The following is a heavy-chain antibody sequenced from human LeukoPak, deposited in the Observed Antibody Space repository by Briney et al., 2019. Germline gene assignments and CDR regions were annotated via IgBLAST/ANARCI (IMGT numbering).Heavy chain of an antibody. Sequence: SGPTLVKPTQTLTLTCTFSGFSLSTTGVGVGWIRQPPGRALEWLALIYCDDDKRYSPSLKSRLTITKDTSKNQVVLTMTNMDPVDTATYYCAHRGYSGYASSWGQGTLVTVSS. CDR3: AHRGYSGYASS. J-gene: IGHJ5*02. CDR1: GFSLSTTGVG. V-gene: IGHV2-5*02. CDR2: IYCDDDK. D-gene: IGHD5-12*01.